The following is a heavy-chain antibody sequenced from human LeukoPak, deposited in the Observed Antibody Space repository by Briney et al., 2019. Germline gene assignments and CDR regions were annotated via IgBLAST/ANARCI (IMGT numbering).Heavy chain of an antibody. J-gene: IGHJ5*02. CDR1: GVSISSSSYY. Sequence: PSETLSLTCTVSGVSISSSSYYWGWIRQPPGKGLEWIGSIYYSGSTYYNPSLKSRVTISVDTSKNQFSLKLSSVTAADTAVYYCASTYSSSWVAYNWFDPWGQGTLVTVSS. V-gene: IGHV4-39*01. CDR3: ASTYSSSWVAYNWFDP. D-gene: IGHD6-13*01. CDR2: IYYSGST.